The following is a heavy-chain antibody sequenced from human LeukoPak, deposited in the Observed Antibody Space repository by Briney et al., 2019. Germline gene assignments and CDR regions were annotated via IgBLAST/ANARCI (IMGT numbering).Heavy chain of an antibody. CDR3: ARGGVSGLFDY. CDR2: TYHSGST. Sequence: PSQTLSLTCTVSGYSISSGYYWGWIRQPPGKGLEWIGSTYHSGSTYYNPSLKSRVTMSVDTSKNQFSLKLGSVTAADTAVYYCARGGVSGLFDYWGQGTLVTVSS. D-gene: IGHD3-3*01. V-gene: IGHV4-38-2*02. CDR1: GYSISSGYY. J-gene: IGHJ4*02.